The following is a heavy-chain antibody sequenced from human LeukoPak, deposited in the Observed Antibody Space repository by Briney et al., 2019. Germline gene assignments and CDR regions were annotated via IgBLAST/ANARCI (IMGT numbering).Heavy chain of an antibody. CDR2: IYYSGST. V-gene: IGHV4-59*01. Sequence: PSETLSLTCTVSGGSISSYYWSWIRQPPGKGLEWIGYIYYSGSTNYNPSLKSRVTISVDTSKNQFSLKLSSVTAVDTAVYYCARVRITFGGVIPYFDYWGQGTLVTVSS. CDR1: GGSISSYY. D-gene: IGHD3-16*02. J-gene: IGHJ4*02. CDR3: ARVRITFGGVIPYFDY.